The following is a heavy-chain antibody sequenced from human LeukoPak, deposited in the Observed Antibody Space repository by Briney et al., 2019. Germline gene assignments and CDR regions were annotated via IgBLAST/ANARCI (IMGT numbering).Heavy chain of an antibody. CDR1: GGSISSYY. J-gene: IGHJ3*02. V-gene: IGHV4-59*08. CDR3: ARHEDTADSSSPLDAFDI. CDR2: IYYSGST. Sequence: KTSETLSLTCTVSGGSISSYYWSWIRQPPGKGLEWIGYIYYSGSTNYNPSLKSRVTISVDTSKNQFSLKLSSVTAADTAVYYCARHEDTADSSSPLDAFDIWGQGTMVTVSS. D-gene: IGHD3-22*01.